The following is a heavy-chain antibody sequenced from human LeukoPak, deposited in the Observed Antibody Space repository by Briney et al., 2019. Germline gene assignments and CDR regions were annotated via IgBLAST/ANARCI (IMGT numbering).Heavy chain of an antibody. CDR1: GFTFSSYA. V-gene: IGHV3-23*01. D-gene: IGHD6-19*01. J-gene: IGHJ4*02. CDR2: INGRGGGT. CDR3: AKGSAVADIYFDY. Sequence: GGSLRLSCAASGFTFSSYAMSWVRQAPGKGLEWVSAINGRGGGTFYTDSVKGRFTISRDNSKNTLYLQMNSLRAEDTAIYYCAKGSAVADIYFDYWGQGTLVTVSS.